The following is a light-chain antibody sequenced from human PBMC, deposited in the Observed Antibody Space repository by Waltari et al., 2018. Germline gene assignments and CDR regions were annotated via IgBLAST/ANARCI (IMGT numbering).Light chain of an antibody. V-gene: IGKV1-16*01. Sequence: DIQMTQSPSSLSASVGDRVTITCRASQDISTRVAWFQQKPGKAPKSLVYLISTLQSGVPSRFSGSGSGTNFTLTISSLQPEDFATYYCHQYKSYPITFGPGTKVDIK. CDR1: QDISTR. CDR2: LIS. J-gene: IGKJ3*01. CDR3: HQYKSYPIT.